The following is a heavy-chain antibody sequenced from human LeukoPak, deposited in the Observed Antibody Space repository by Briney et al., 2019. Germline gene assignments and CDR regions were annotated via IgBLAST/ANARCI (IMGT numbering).Heavy chain of an antibody. J-gene: IGHJ6*02. CDR3: AKDTTDVAAAGGGMDV. CDR1: GFTFSSFA. Sequence: GGSLRVSCVASGFTFSSFAMHWVRRTPGNGLEWVGFTPSDGGLQYYADSVMGRFIISRDNSKNTLYLQMNGLTFEDTAVYYCAKDTTDVAAAGGGMDVWGQGTSVTVSS. D-gene: IGHD6-13*01. V-gene: IGHV3-30-3*01. CDR2: TPSDGGLQ.